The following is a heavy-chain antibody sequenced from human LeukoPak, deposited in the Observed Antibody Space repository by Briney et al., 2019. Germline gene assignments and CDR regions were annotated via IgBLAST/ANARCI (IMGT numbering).Heavy chain of an antibody. D-gene: IGHD3-22*01. J-gene: IGHJ4*02. Sequence: GGSLRLSCAASGFTFSSYSMNWVRQAPGKGLEWVSSISSSSSYIYYADSVKGRFTISRDNAKNSLYLQMNSLRAEDTAVYYCARDWYYYDSSSYYDYWGQGTLVTVSS. V-gene: IGHV3-21*01. CDR1: GFTFSSYS. CDR2: ISSSSSYI. CDR3: ARDWYYYDSSSYYDY.